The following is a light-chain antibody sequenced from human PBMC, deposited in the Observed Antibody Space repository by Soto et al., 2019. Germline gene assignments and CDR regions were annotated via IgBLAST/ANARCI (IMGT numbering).Light chain of an antibody. V-gene: IGLV2-11*01. Sequence: QSALTQPRSVSGSPGQSVTISCTGTSSDVGGYNYVSWYQQHPGKAPKLMIYDVSKRPSGVPDRFSGSKSGNTASLTISGHQADDEDDYYCCSYAGSYTWVFGTGTKLTVL. J-gene: IGLJ1*01. CDR2: DVS. CDR3: CSYAGSYTWV. CDR1: SSDVGGYNY.